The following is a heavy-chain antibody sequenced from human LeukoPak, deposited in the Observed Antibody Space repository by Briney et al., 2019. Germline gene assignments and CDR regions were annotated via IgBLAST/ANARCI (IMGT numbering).Heavy chain of an antibody. CDR2: ISGSGRTI. CDR1: GFTFSSYE. V-gene: IGHV3-48*03. CDR3: VRDAVMSPEVLLTAWDYFDC. Sequence: GGSLRLSCAASGFTFSSYEMNWVRQAPGRGLEWVSYISGSGRTIDYADSVKGRFAISRDNTKNSVYLQMNSLRAEDTAIYFCVRDAVMSPEVLLTAWDYFDCWGQGTLVTVSS. J-gene: IGHJ4*02. D-gene: IGHD2-21*01.